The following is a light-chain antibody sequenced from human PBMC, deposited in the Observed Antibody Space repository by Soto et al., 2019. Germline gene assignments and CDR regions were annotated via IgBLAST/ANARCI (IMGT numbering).Light chain of an antibody. Sequence: EIVLTQSPGTLSLSPGERATLSCRASQRISSRYLAWYQQKPGQAPRLLIYDASNRATGAPARISGSGSGTDFTLTIGSLQAEDVAVYYCQQYYSTPSITFGQGTDWRL. CDR3: QQYYSTPSIT. CDR1: QRISSRY. J-gene: IGKJ5*01. V-gene: IGKV3-20*01. CDR2: DAS.